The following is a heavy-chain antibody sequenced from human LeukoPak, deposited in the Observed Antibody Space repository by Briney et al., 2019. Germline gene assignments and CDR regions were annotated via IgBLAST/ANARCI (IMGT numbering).Heavy chain of an antibody. V-gene: IGHV4-59*08. CDR1: GGSFSGYY. CDR3: ARVQRVTTAGPDLYYFDF. J-gene: IGHJ4*02. CDR2: IYNSGSS. D-gene: IGHD4-17*01. Sequence: SETLSLTCAVYGGSFSGYYWNWIRQPPGKGLEWIGYIYNSGSSNYNPSLKSRVTISVDTSKNQFSLKLSSVTAADTAIYYCARVQRVTTAGPDLYYFDFWGQGTLVTVSS.